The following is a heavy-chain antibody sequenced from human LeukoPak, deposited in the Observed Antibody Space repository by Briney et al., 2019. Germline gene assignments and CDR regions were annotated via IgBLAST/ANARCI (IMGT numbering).Heavy chain of an antibody. CDR2: IYHSGST. CDR1: GGSISSGGYS. D-gene: IGHD4-17*01. J-gene: IGHJ6*02. CDR3: ASSTVTTTRRYYGMDV. Sequence: SSETLSLTCAVSGGSISSGGYSWSWIRQPPGKGLEWIGYIYHSGSTYYNPSLKSRVTISVDRSKNQFSLKLSSVTAADTAVYYCASSTVTTTRRYYGMDVWGQGTTVTVSS. V-gene: IGHV4-30-2*01.